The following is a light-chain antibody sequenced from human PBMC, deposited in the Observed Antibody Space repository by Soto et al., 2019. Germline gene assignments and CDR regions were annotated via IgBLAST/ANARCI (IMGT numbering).Light chain of an antibody. CDR3: AAWDDGLNGPV. CDR2: NNN. CDR1: SSNIGSNL. J-gene: IGLJ2*01. Sequence: QSVLTQPPSASGTPRQRVTISCSGSSSNIGSNLVIWYQQLPGTAPKLLIYNNNQRPLGVPDRFSGSKSGTSASLAISRLQSEDEADYYCAAWDDGLNGPVFGRGTKLTVL. V-gene: IGLV1-44*01.